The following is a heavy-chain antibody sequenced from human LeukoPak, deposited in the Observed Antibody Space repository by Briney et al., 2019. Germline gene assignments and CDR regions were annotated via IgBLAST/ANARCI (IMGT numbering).Heavy chain of an antibody. J-gene: IGHJ5*02. Sequence: KPSETLSLTCTVSGGSISSYYWSWIRQPAGKGLEWIGRIYTSGSTNYNPSLKSRVTMSVDTSKNQFSLKLSSVTAADTAVYYCAKTYYDFWSGIVGWFDPWGQGTLVTVSS. CDR1: GGSISSYY. CDR2: IYTSGST. V-gene: IGHV4-4*07. D-gene: IGHD3-3*01. CDR3: AKTYYDFWSGIVGWFDP.